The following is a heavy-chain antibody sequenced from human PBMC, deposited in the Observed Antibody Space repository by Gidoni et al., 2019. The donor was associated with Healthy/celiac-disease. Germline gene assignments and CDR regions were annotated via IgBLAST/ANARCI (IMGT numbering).Heavy chain of an antibody. Sequence: EVQLVESGGGLVKPGGSLRLSCAASGFPFSSYSMNWVRQAPGKGLDWVSSISSSSSYIYYADSVKGRFTISRDNAKNSLYLQMNSLRAEDTAVYYCARDSSGWYGVYFDYWGQGTLVTVSS. CDR3: ARDSSGWYGVYFDY. V-gene: IGHV3-21*01. CDR2: ISSSSSYI. D-gene: IGHD6-19*01. J-gene: IGHJ4*02. CDR1: GFPFSSYS.